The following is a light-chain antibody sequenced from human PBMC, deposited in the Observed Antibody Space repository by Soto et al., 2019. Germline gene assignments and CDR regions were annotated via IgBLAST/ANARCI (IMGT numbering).Light chain of an antibody. CDR2: SAS. Sequence: EIVMTQSPATLSVSPGERATLSCRASQSVSTYLAWYQQKPGQAPRLLIYSASTMATGIPARFSGGGSGTEFTLTISSLQSEDFAVYICQQYNDWPPRWTFGQGTKVEIK. V-gene: IGKV3-15*01. CDR1: QSVSTY. J-gene: IGKJ1*01. CDR3: QQYNDWPPRWT.